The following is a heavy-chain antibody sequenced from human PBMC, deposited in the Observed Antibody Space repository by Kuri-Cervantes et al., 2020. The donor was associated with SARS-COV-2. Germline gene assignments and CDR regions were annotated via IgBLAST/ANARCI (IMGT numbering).Heavy chain of an antibody. Sequence: GGSLRLSCTTSAFTSDDYALVWFRQAPGKGLEWVGFIRSKAYGETTEYAASVKGRFSISRDDSESIAYLQMNSLKTEDTAVYYCSRNFWAGYWPFDYWGQGTLVTVSS. CDR1: AFTSDDYA. D-gene: IGHD3/OR15-3a*01. V-gene: IGHV3-49*03. CDR2: IRSKAYGETT. J-gene: IGHJ4*02. CDR3: SRNFWAGYWPFDY.